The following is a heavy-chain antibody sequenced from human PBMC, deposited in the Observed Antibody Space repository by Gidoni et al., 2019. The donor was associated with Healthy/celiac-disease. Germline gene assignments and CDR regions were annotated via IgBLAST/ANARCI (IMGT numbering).Heavy chain of an antibody. J-gene: IGHJ4*02. CDR2: IYYSGIT. V-gene: IGHV4-59*01. D-gene: IGHD4-17*01. Sequence: QVQLQESGPGLVKPSETLSLTCTVSGCSISSYYWSWIRQPPGKGLEWIGYIYYSGITNYNPSLKSRVNISVDTSKNQFSLKLSSVTAADTAVYYCARDGGTTVIWGQGTLVTVSS. CDR1: GCSISSYY. CDR3: ARDGGTTVI.